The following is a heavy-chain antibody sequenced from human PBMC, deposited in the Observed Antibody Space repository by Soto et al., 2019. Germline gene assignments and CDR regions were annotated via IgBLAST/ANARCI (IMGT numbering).Heavy chain of an antibody. V-gene: IGHV3-21*01. CDR3: ARPWGHYYYYYYMDV. CDR2: ISSSSSYI. J-gene: IGHJ6*03. D-gene: IGHD7-27*01. CDR1: GFPFSNAG. Sequence: PGGSLRLSCAAAGFPFSNAGRNWVRQAPGKGLEWVSSISSSSSYIYYADSVKGRFTISRDNAKNSLYLQMNSLRAEDTAVYYCARPWGHYYYYYYMDVWGKGTTVTVS.